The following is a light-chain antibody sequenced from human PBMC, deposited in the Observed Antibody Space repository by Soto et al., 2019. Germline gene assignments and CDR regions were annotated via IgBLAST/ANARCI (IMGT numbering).Light chain of an antibody. V-gene: IGKV3-15*01. J-gene: IGKJ5*01. Sequence: EILRTQARDTLSGYHGESATLSCRAMQRVYSNLAWYQQRPGQAPRLLIYGASTRATGVPARFSGRGSGTEFTLTISSLEPEDFAVYYCQQRNSWHPTFPFGQGARLEIK. CDR3: QQRNSWHPTFP. CDR2: GAS. CDR1: QRVYSN.